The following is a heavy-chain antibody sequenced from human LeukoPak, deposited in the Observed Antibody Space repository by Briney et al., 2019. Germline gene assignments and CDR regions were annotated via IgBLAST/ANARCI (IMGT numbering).Heavy chain of an antibody. Sequence: GGSLRLSCAASGFILNNYGIHWVRQAPGKGLEWVAYMRSDETIKYYAYSVKGRFTMSRDNSKNTLFLQMNSLGPEDTAMYYCANRGLQGHWYFDLWGRGTLVTVSS. J-gene: IGHJ2*01. D-gene: IGHD3-10*01. CDR1: GFILNNYG. CDR2: MRSDETIK. CDR3: ANRGLQGHWYFDL. V-gene: IGHV3-30*02.